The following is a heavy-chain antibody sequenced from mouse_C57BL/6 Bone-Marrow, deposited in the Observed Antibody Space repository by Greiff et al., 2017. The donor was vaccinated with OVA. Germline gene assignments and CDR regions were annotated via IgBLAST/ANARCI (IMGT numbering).Heavy chain of an antibody. CDR1: GYAFSSYW. CDR2: IYPGDGDT. Sequence: LVESGAELVKPGASVKISCKASGYAFSSYWMNWVKQRPGKGLEWIGQIYPGDGDTNYNGKFTGKATLTADKSSITAYMQLSSLTSEDSAVYFCAREGVARYWYFDVWGTGTTVTVSS. D-gene: IGHD1-1*01. CDR3: AREGVARYWYFDV. J-gene: IGHJ1*03. V-gene: IGHV1-80*01.